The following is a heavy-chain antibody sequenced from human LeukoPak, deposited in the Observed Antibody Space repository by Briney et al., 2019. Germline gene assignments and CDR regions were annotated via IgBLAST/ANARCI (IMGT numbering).Heavy chain of an antibody. D-gene: IGHD3-22*01. J-gene: IGHJ4*02. CDR1: GGSFSGYY. CDR3: AIRAYYYDS. Sequence: SSETLSLTCAVYGGSFSGYYWSWIRQPPGKGLEWIGEINHSGSTNYNPSLKSRVTISVDTSKNQFSLKLSSVTAADTAVYYCAIRAYYYDSWGQGTLVTVSS. CDR2: INHSGST. V-gene: IGHV4-34*01.